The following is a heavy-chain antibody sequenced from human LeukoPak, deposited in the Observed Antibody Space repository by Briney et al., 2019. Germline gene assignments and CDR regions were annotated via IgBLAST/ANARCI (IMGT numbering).Heavy chain of an antibody. D-gene: IGHD2-15*01. CDR3: ARDCSGGSCHYGMDV. CDR2: IKQDGSET. Sequence: GGSLRLSCAASGFTFRSYWMTWVRHYPGKGLEWVANIKQDGSETYYADSVKGRFTISRDNAKRSLNLQMNSLRAEDTAVYYCARDCSGGSCHYGMDVWGQGTTVTVSS. CDR1: GFTFRSYW. V-gene: IGHV3-7*01. J-gene: IGHJ6*02.